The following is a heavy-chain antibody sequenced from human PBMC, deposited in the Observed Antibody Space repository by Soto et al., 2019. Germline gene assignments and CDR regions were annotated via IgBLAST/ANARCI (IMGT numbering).Heavy chain of an antibody. CDR2: ISAYNGNT. V-gene: IGHV1-18*01. CDR3: ARCHPPQGYIGRRVFRTDTFDI. D-gene: IGHD1-1*01. Sequence: QVQLVQSGAEVKKPGASVKVSCKASGYTFTSYGISWVRQAPGQGLEWMGWISAYNGNTNYEQKLQGRGSMTTDTSTSTAYMELRSLRSDDTAVYYCARCHPPQGYIGRRVFRTDTFDIWGQGTMVTVSS. CDR1: GYTFTSYG. J-gene: IGHJ3*02.